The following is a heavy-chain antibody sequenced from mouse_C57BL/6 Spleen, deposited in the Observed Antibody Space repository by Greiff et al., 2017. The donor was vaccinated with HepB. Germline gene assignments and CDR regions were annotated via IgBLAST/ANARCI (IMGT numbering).Heavy chain of an antibody. CDR2: IYPRSGNT. J-gene: IGHJ2*01. D-gene: IGHD1-1*01. V-gene: IGHV1-81*01. Sequence: VQLQQSGAELVRPGASVKLSCKASGYTFTSYGISWVKQRPGQGLEWIGEIYPRSGNTYYNEKFKGKATLTADKSSSTAYMGLRSLTSEDSAVYFCGRRYYCGSSPYDFDYWGQGTTLTVSS. CDR1: GYTFTSYG. CDR3: GRRYYCGSSPYDFDY.